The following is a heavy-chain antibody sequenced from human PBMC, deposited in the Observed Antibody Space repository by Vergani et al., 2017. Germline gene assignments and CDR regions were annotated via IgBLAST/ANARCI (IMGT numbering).Heavy chain of an antibody. CDR3: ARGRCRVGLLCYFDY. CDR2: IKQDGSEK. CDR1: GGSFSGYY. Sequence: VQLQQWGAGLLKPSETLSLTCAVYGGSFSGYYWSWIRQPPGKGLEWVANIKQDGSEKYYVDSVKGRFTISRDNAKNSLYLQMNSLRAEDTAVYYCARGRCRVGLLCYFDYWGQGTLVTVSS. D-gene: IGHD1-26*01. J-gene: IGHJ4*02. V-gene: IGHV3-7*03.